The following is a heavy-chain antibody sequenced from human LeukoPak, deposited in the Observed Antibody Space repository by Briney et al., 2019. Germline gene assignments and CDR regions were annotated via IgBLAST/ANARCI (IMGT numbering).Heavy chain of an antibody. CDR2: IYYSGST. Sequence: SETLSLTCTVSGGSISSHYWSWIRQPPGKGLEWIGYIYYSGSTNYNPSLKSRVTISVDTSKNQFSLKLSSVTAADTAVYYCARDIRMGYSSDWYFDLWGRGTLVTVSS. V-gene: IGHV4-59*11. D-gene: IGHD6-19*01. J-gene: IGHJ2*01. CDR3: ARDIRMGYSSDWYFDL. CDR1: GGSISSHY.